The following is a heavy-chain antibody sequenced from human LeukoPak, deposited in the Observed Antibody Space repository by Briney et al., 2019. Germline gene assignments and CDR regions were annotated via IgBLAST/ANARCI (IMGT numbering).Heavy chain of an antibody. V-gene: IGHV4-38-2*01. Sequence: SETLSLTCGVSGYSISSGYYWGWIRQPPGKGLEWIVSIYHSGRTYYDPSLKSRVTISVDTPKNQFSLKLTSVTAADTAVYYCARLTNDILTALVYWGQGDLVTVSS. J-gene: IGHJ4*02. D-gene: IGHD3-9*01. CDR2: IYHSGRT. CDR1: GYSISSGYY. CDR3: ARLTNDILTALVY.